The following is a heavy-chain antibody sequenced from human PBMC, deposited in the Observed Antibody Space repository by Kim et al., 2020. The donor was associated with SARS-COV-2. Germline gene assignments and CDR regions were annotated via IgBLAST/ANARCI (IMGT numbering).Heavy chain of an antibody. CDR1: GGSISSGGYY. CDR2: IYYSGST. CDR3: ARERYQGVGATNGFDY. J-gene: IGHJ4*02. V-gene: IGHV4-31*03. D-gene: IGHD1-26*01. Sequence: SETLSLTCTVSGGSISSGGYYWSWIRQHPGKGLEWIGYIYYSGSTYYNPSLKSRVTISVVTSKNQFSLKLSSVTAADTAVYYCARERYQGVGATNGFDYWGQGTLVTVSS.